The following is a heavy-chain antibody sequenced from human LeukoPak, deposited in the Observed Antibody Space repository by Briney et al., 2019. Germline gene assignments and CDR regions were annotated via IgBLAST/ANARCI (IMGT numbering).Heavy chain of an antibody. V-gene: IGHV1-18*01. CDR3: ARASKWLSGLDAFDI. CDR2: LSAYNGNT. D-gene: IGHD3-22*01. Sequence: AAVTVSCKPSGYTFTSYGISWVRQAPGQGVEWMGWLSAYNGNTNYAQKLQGRVTMTTDTSTSTAYMELRSLRSDDTAVYYWARASKWLSGLDAFDIWGQGTMVTVSS. J-gene: IGHJ3*02. CDR1: GYTFTSYG.